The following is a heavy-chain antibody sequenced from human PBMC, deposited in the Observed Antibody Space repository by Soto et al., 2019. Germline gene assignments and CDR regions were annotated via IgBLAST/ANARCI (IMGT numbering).Heavy chain of an antibody. D-gene: IGHD4-4*01. CDR3: ARGADDYSNYEWTPNPRQIYYFDY. Sequence: PSETLSLTCAVYGGSFRGYYWSWIRQPPGKGLEWIGEINHSGSTNYNPSLKSRVTISVDTSKNQFSLKLSSVTAADTAVYYCARGADDYSNYEWTPNPRQIYYFDYWGQGTLVTVSS. J-gene: IGHJ4*02. V-gene: IGHV4-34*01. CDR1: GGSFRGYY. CDR2: INHSGST.